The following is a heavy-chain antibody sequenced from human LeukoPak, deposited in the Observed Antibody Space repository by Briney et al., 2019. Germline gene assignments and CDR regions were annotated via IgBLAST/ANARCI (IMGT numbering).Heavy chain of an antibody. CDR1: GGSFSGHY. CDR2: INHSGSA. D-gene: IGHD5-24*01. Sequence: SETLSLTCAVYGGSFSGHYWSWIRQPPGKGPDWLGEINHSGSANYNPALKSRVTISVDTSKNQFSLKLSSVTAADTAVYYCARRPSKRFNWYFDLWGRGTLVTVSS. J-gene: IGHJ2*01. V-gene: IGHV4-34*01. CDR3: ARRPSKRFNWYFDL.